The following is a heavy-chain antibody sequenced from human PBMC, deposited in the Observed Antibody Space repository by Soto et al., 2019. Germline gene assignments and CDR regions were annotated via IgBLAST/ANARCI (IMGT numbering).Heavy chain of an antibody. CDR3: ARGETTVNFDY. D-gene: IGHD4-17*01. J-gene: IGHJ4*02. CDR1: GFTVSSNY. CDR2: IYSGGST. V-gene: IGHV3-53*04. Sequence: EVQLVESGGGLVQPGGSLRLSCAASGFTVSSNYMSWVRQAPGKGLEWVSVIYSGGSTYYADSVKGRFTISRHNSKNTLNLQMNSLRAEDTAVYYCARGETTVNFDYWGQGTLVTVSS.